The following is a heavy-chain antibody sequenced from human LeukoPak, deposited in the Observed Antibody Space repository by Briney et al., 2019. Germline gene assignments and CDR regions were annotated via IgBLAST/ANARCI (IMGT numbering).Heavy chain of an antibody. J-gene: IGHJ4*02. CDR2: ITGSGGST. V-gene: IGHV3-23*01. D-gene: IGHD3-10*01. CDR1: GFTFCSHA. Sequence: PWGSLRLSFSTPGFTFCSHALSWVRQAPGKGLEWVSTITGSGGSTYYADSVKGRFTISRDNSKNTLYLQMISLRAEDTAVYYCAKGYGSGTSRYYFDYWGQGTLVTVSS. CDR3: AKGYGSGTSRYYFDY.